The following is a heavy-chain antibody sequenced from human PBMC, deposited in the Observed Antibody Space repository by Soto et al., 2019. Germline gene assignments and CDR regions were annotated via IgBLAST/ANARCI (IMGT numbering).Heavy chain of an antibody. V-gene: IGHV1-18*04. CDR2: ISAYNGEA. D-gene: IGHD3-16*01. CDR1: GYTFTSNS. CDR3: ARVWGSYRAPSGGAGFDP. Sequence: QVQLVQSGAELKKPGASVKVSCAASGYTFTSNSITWVRQAPGQGLEWMGWISAYNGEASYAEKFQGRLTMTTDTSTSTAYMELRSLRSDVTAVYYCARVWGSYRAPSGGAGFDPWGQGTLVTVSS. J-gene: IGHJ5*02.